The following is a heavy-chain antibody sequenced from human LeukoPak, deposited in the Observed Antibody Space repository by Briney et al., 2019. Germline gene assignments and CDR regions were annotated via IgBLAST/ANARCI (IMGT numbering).Heavy chain of an antibody. Sequence: SEPLSLTCTVSGGSISSYYWSWIRQPAGKGLEWVGRFYTSGSTNYNPSLKSRVTMSVDTSKNQFSLKLSSVTAADTAVYYCARDLVRGVIRYNWFDPWGQGTLVTVSS. D-gene: IGHD3-10*01. V-gene: IGHV4-4*07. CDR3: ARDLVRGVIRYNWFDP. J-gene: IGHJ5*02. CDR2: FYTSGST. CDR1: GGSISSYY.